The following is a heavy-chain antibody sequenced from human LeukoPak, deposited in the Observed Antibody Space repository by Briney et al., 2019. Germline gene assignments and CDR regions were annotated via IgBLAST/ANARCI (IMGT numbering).Heavy chain of an antibody. CDR2: IYYSGST. CDR3: SRVGHQPWASYAFDI. Sequence: SETLSLTCTVSGGSISSYYWSWIRQPPGKGLEWIGYIYYSGSTSYNPSLKSRVTISVDTSKNQFSLKLSSVTAADTAAYYCSRVGHQPWASYAFDIWGQGTMVTVSS. J-gene: IGHJ3*02. V-gene: IGHV4-59*01. D-gene: IGHD2-2*01. CDR1: GGSISSYY.